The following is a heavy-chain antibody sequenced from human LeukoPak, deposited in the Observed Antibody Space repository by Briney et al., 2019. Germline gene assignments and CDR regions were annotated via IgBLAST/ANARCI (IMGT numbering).Heavy chain of an antibody. Sequence: PGGSLRLSCAASGFTFSDYYMSWIRQAPGKGLEWVSYISSSGSTIYYADSAKGRFTISRDNAKNSLYLQMNSLRAEDTAVYYCARGNYYDSSGYYPPFDYWGQGTLVTVSS. CDR2: ISSSGSTI. J-gene: IGHJ4*02. CDR1: GFTFSDYY. D-gene: IGHD3-22*01. V-gene: IGHV3-11*04. CDR3: ARGNYYDSSGYYPPFDY.